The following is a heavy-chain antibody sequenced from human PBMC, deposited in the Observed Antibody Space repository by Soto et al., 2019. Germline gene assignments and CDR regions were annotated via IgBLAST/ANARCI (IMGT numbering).Heavy chain of an antibody. Sequence: SETLSLTCTVSGGSISSYYWSWIRQPPGKGLEWIGYIYYIGSTNYNPSLKSRVTISVDTSKNQFSLKLSSVTAADTAVYYCARTAGSGYDVFNWIDPCG. CDR1: GGSISSYY. D-gene: IGHD5-12*01. CDR2: IYYIGST. CDR3: ARTAGSGYDVFNWIDP. J-gene: IGHJ5*02. V-gene: IGHV4-59*08.